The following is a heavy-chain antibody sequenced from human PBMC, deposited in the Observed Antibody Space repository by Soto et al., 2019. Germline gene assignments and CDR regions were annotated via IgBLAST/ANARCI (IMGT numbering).Heavy chain of an antibody. CDR2: ISYDGSDK. V-gene: IGHV3-30*18. CDR3: AKTSGYDYVWGSSGLDP. CDR1: GFTFSSFG. D-gene: IGHD3-16*01. J-gene: IGHJ5*02. Sequence: GGSMRLSCAASGFTFSSFGMHWVRQAPDKGLQWVAVISYDGSDKYYADSVKGRFTISRDDSTNTMYLQMNSLRPEDTAVYYCAKTSGYDYVWGSSGLDPWGQGTLVTVSS.